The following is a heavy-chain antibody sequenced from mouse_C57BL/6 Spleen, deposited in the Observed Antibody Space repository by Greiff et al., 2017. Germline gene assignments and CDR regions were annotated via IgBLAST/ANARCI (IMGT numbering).Heavy chain of an antibody. CDR3: ARGYSNYTHYYAMDY. D-gene: IGHD2-5*01. CDR2: IDPSDSAT. J-gene: IGHJ4*01. V-gene: IGHV1-52*01. CDR1: GYTFTSYW. Sequence: QVQLQQPGAELVRPGSSVKLSCKASGYTFTSYWMHWVKQRPIQGLEWIGNIDPSDSATHYNQKFKYKATLTVDKSSSTAYMQLSSLTSDDSAVYYCARGYSNYTHYYAMDYWGQGTSVTVSS.